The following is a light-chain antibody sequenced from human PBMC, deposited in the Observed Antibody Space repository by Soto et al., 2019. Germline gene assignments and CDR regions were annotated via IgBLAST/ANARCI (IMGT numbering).Light chain of an antibody. V-gene: IGLV1-44*01. CDR1: SSNIGSNP. Sequence: QAVVTQPPSASGTPGQRVTISCSGSSSNIGSNPVNWYQHLPGTAPKLLIYTNYHRPSGVPDRFSGSKSGTSASLAISGLQSEDEADYYCAAWDDSLNGQVVFGGGTKLTVL. CDR3: AAWDDSLNGQVV. J-gene: IGLJ2*01. CDR2: TNY.